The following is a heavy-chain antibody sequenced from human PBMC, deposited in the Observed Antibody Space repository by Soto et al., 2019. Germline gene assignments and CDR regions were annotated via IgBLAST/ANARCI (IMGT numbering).Heavy chain of an antibody. CDR3: AHTHRPITGTTYWYFDL. CDR1: GFSLSTSGVA. CDR2: IYWDDDK. D-gene: IGHD1-7*01. V-gene: IGHV2-5*02. Sequence: QITLKESGPTLVKPTQTLTLTCTFSGFSLSTSGVAVGWIRQPPGKALEWLALIYWDDDKRYSPSLKSRLTITKDPSKSQVVLTMTNMDPVDTATYYCAHTHRPITGTTYWYFDLWGRGTLVTVSS. J-gene: IGHJ2*01.